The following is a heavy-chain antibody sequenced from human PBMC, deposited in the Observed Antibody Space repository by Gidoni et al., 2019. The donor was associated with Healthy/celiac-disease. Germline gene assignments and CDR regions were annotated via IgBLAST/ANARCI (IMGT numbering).Heavy chain of an antibody. CDR2: IYYSGST. CDR1: GGSISSSRYY. Sequence: QLQLQESGPGLVKPSETLSLTCTVSGGSISSSRYYWVWIRQPPGKGLEWIGSIYYSGSTYYNPSLKSRVTISVDTSKNQFSLKLSSVTAADTAVYYCARLGPLGYCSSTSCYTPYNWFDPWGQGTLVTVSS. CDR3: ARLGPLGYCSSTSCYTPYNWFDP. V-gene: IGHV4-39*01. D-gene: IGHD2-2*02. J-gene: IGHJ5*02.